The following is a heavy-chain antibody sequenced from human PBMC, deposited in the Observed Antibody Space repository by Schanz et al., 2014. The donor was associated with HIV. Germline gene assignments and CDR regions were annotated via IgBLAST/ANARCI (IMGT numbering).Heavy chain of an antibody. CDR2: MNPNSGNT. CDR1: GYTFTNYA. D-gene: IGHD2-21*02. Sequence: QAQLVQSGAEMKKSGASVRVSCKASGYTFTNYAVNWVRQAAGQGPEWMGWMNPNSGNTAYAQKFQGRVSMTRNTSINTAYLELSGLTSDDTAVYYCARAVLRRIAVTFTLYYFDNWGQGSLVIVSS. V-gene: IGHV1-8*02. CDR3: ARAVLRRIAVTFTLYYFDN. J-gene: IGHJ4*02.